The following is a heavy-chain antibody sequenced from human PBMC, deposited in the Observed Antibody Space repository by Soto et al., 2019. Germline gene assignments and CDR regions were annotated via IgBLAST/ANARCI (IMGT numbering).Heavy chain of an antibody. CDR1: GYSFAVYW. J-gene: IGHJ4*02. D-gene: IGHD3-22*01. CDR2: IDPSDSQT. V-gene: IGHV5-10-1*01. CDR3: ARQIYDSDTGPNFPYSFDS. Sequence: PGESLKISCKGSGYSFAVYWITWVRQKPGKGLEWMGRIDPSDSQTYYSPSFRGHVTISVAKSITTVFLQSSSLRASDTAMYYCARQIYDSDTGPNFPYSFDSWGQGTPVTVSS.